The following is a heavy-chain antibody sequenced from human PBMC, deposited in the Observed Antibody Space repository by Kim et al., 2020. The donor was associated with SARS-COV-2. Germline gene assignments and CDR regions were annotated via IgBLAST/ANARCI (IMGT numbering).Heavy chain of an antibody. CDR3: ARQGGTGGFDY. Sequence: TRYSTSFQGQVTISADKSISTAYLQWSSLKASDTAMYYCARQGGTGGFDYWGQGTLVTVSS. V-gene: IGHV5-51*01. D-gene: IGHD1-1*01. CDR2: T. J-gene: IGHJ4*02.